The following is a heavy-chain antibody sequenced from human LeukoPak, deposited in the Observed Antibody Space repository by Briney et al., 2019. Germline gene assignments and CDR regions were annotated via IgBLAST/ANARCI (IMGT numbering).Heavy chain of an antibody. V-gene: IGHV3-23*01. Sequence: GGSLRLSCAASGFTFSSYAMSWVRQAPGKGLEWVSAISGSGGGTYYADSVKGRFTISRDNSKNTLYLQMNSLRAEDTAVYYCATVIAAAGLPYYFDYWGQGTLVTVSS. CDR1: GFTFSSYA. CDR2: ISGSGGGT. CDR3: ATVIAAAGLPYYFDY. J-gene: IGHJ4*02. D-gene: IGHD6-13*01.